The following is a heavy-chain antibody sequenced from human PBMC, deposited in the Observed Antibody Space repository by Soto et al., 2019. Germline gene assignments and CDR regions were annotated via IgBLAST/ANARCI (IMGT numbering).Heavy chain of an antibody. J-gene: IGHJ4*02. V-gene: IGHV4-31*03. CDR3: ARFYDGSYSHFDY. CDR2: IYPSGST. Sequence: SETLSLTCTVSGGPITRGNYHWSWIRQHPGKGLECIGYIYPSGSTYYNPSLKSRVTISVDTSKNQISLKLISVTAADTAVYFCARFYDGSYSHFDYWGQGTLVTVSS. CDR1: GGPITRGNYH. D-gene: IGHD1-26*01.